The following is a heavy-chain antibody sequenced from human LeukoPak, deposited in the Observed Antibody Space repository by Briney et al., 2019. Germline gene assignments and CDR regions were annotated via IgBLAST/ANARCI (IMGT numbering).Heavy chain of an antibody. CDR2: IYYSGST. CDR3: ARHIVATRG. J-gene: IGHJ4*02. V-gene: IGHV4-59*08. Sequence: PSETLSLTCTVAGVSVSSYYWSWIRQPPGKGLEWIGYIYYSGSTDYNPSLKSRVTISVDTSKNQFSLKLSSVTAADTAVYYCARHIVATRGWGQGTLVTVSS. CDR1: GVSVSSYY. D-gene: IGHD5-12*01.